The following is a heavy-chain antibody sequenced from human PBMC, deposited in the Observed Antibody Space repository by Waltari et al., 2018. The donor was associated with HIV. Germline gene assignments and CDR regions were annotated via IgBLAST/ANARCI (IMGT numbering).Heavy chain of an antibody. J-gene: IGHJ6*02. CDR3: AREFTPQGGRFYYYYGMDV. CDR2: ISYDGSNK. CDR1: GFPFSSYA. Sequence: QVQLVESGGGVVQPGRSLRLSCAASGFPFSSYAMPWVRQAPGKGLEWVAVISYDGSNKYYADSVKGRFTISRDNSKNTLYLQMNSLRAEDTAVYYCAREFTPQGGRFYYYYGMDVWGQGTTVTVSS. V-gene: IGHV3-30-3*01.